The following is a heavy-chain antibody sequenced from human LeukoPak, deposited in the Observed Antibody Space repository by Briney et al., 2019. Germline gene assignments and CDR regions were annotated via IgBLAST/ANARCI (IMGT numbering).Heavy chain of an antibody. Sequence: SETLSLTCSVSGGSLSSNSYYWGWIRQPPGKGLEWIGSIYYSGSTYYNPSLKSRVIMSVDTSKNQFSLKLSSVTAADTALYYCARHNYYNFWNALNWFDPWGQGTPVTVSS. J-gene: IGHJ5*02. D-gene: IGHD3-3*01. CDR3: ARHNYYNFWNALNWFDP. CDR2: IYYSGST. CDR1: GGSLSSNSYY. V-gene: IGHV4-39*01.